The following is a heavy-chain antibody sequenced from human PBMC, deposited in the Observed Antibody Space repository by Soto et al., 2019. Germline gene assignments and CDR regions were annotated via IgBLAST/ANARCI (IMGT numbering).Heavy chain of an antibody. D-gene: IGHD5-18*01. CDR1: GFTFSSYA. V-gene: IGHV3-30-3*01. CDR2: ISYDGSSK. Sequence: GGSLRLSCAASGFTFSSYAMHWVRQAPGKGLEWVAVISYDGSSKYYADSVKGRFTISRDNSKNTLYLQMNSLRAEDTAVYYCARDLGERGRYSYGYNYFDYWGQRTLVTVSS. J-gene: IGHJ4*02. CDR3: ARDLGERGRYSYGYNYFDY.